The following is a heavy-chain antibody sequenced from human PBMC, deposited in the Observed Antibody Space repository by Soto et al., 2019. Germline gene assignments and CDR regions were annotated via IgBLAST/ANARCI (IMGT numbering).Heavy chain of an antibody. CDR2: IYYSGST. J-gene: IGHJ4*02. V-gene: IGHV4-31*03. D-gene: IGHD2-15*01. CDR1: GGSISSGGYY. CDR3: ARVRVVVVAATEYYFDY. Sequence: PSETLSLTCTVSGGSISSGGYYWSWIRQHPGKGLEWIGYIYYSGSTYYNPSLKSRVTISVDTPKNQFSLKLSSVTAADTAVYYCARVRVVVVAATEYYFDYWGQGTLVTVSS.